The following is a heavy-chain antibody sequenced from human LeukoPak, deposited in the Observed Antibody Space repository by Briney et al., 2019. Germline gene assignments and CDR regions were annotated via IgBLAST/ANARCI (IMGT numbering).Heavy chain of an antibody. D-gene: IGHD5-18*01. CDR3: ARDLDSYGTFDY. V-gene: IGHV1-2*02. Sequence: ASVKVSCKASGYTFTGYYMHWVRQAPGQGLEWMGWINPNSGGTNYAQKFQGRVTMTRDTSISTAYMELSSLRSEDTAVYYCARDLDSYGTFDYWGQGTLVTVSS. CDR2: INPNSGGT. CDR1: GYTFTGYY. J-gene: IGHJ4*02.